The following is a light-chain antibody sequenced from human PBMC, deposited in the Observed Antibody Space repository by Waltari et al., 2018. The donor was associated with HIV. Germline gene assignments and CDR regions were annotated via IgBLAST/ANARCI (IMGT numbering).Light chain of an antibody. CDR2: EVN. CDR3: NSYGGNINFT. V-gene: IGLV2-8*01. J-gene: IGLJ2*01. CDR1: SSDPAVYNY. Sequence: QSALTQPPSASGSPGQSVTISCTGISSDPAVYNYVSWYQQHPGKAPKLIIYEVNKRPSGVPDRFSGSKSGNTASLTVSGLQAEDEAEYYCNSYGGNINFTFGGGTKLTVL.